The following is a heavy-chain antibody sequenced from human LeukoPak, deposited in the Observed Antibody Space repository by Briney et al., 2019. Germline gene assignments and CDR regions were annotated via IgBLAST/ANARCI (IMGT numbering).Heavy chain of an antibody. CDR1: GGSISSYY. D-gene: IGHD5-24*01. Sequence: SETLSLTCTVSGGSISSYYWTWIRQPAGKGLEWIGRIYTSGSTNYNPSLKSRVTTSVDTSKNQFSLKLSSVTAADTAVYYCARGGLQGSYYYYYGMDVWGQGTTVTVSS. CDR2: IYTSGST. V-gene: IGHV4-4*07. CDR3: ARGGLQGSYYYYYGMDV. J-gene: IGHJ6*02.